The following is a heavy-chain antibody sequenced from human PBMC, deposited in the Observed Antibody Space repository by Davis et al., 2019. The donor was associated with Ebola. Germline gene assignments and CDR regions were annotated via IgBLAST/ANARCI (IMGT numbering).Heavy chain of an antibody. V-gene: IGHV4-59*01. Sequence: PSETLSLTCTVSGGSINNYYWSWLRQSPGKGLEWIGQIHHTGGTNYNPSLKTRVTISVDTSKSHLSLKLSSVTADDTAVYFCARVPYYKCDSDCYYRYFEYWGQGTLVTVS. CDR1: GGSINNYY. D-gene: IGHD2-21*02. CDR3: ARVPYYKCDSDCYYRYFEY. J-gene: IGHJ4*02. CDR2: IHHTGGT.